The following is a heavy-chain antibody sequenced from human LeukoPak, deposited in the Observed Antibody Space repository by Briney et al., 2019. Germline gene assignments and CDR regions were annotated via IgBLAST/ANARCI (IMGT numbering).Heavy chain of an antibody. CDR1: GYTFTGYY. Sequence: ASVKVSCKASGYTFTGYYMHWVRQAPGQGLEWMGWINPNSGGTNYAQKFQGRVTMTRDTSISTAYMDLSRLRSDDTAVYYCARTYYYGSGSYYLVGTIAVDYWGQGTLVTVSS. CDR2: INPNSGGT. J-gene: IGHJ4*02. V-gene: IGHV1-2*02. D-gene: IGHD3-10*01. CDR3: ARTYYYGSGSYYLVGTIAVDY.